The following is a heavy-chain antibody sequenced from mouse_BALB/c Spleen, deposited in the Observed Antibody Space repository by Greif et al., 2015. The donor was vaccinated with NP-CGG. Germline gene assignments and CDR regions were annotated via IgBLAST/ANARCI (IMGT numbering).Heavy chain of an antibody. CDR1: GFTFSGYY. Sequence: EVKLQESGGGLVKPGGSLKLSCAASGFTFSGYYMYWVRQTPEKRLEWVATISDGGSYTYYPDSVKGRFTISRDNAKSNLYLQMSSLKSEDTAKYYCARGRYDWYFDVWGAGTTVTVSS. J-gene: IGHJ1*01. CDR2: ISDGGSYT. CDR3: ARGRYDWYFDV. D-gene: IGHD2-14*01. V-gene: IGHV5-4*02.